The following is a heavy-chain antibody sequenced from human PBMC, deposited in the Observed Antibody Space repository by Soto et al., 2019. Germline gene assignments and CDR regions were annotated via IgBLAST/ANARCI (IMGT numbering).Heavy chain of an antibody. Sequence: TLSLTCTVSGGSISSSSYYWGWIRQPPGKGLEWIGSIYYSGSTYYNPSLKSRVTISVDTSKNQFSLKLSSVTAADTAVYYGARSKYSSGWYFDYWGQGTLVTVSS. CDR2: IYYSGST. V-gene: IGHV4-39*01. CDR1: GGSISSSSYY. CDR3: ARSKYSSGWYFDY. J-gene: IGHJ4*02. D-gene: IGHD6-19*01.